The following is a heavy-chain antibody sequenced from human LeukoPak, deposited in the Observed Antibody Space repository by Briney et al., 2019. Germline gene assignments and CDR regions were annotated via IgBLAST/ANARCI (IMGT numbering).Heavy chain of an antibody. D-gene: IGHD3-10*01. CDR1: GFSVSNNY. CDR3: ARGKVGYFDY. J-gene: IGHJ4*02. CDR2: IYAGGWT. Sequence: PGGSLRLSCAASGFSVSNNYMSWVRQAPGKGLEWVSVIYAGGWTKCVDSVSGRCTISRDITRNTMYLQMESLRVEDTAVYYCARGKVGYFDYWGLGTLVTVSS. V-gene: IGHV3-53*01.